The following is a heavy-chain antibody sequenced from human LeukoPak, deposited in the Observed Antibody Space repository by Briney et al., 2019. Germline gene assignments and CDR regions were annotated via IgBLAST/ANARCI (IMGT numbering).Heavy chain of an antibody. J-gene: IGHJ4*02. V-gene: IGHV3-7*01. CDR1: GFTFSGHW. CDR3: ASRAIYFDY. CDR2: INQGGSDK. Sequence: GGSLRLSCAASGFTFSGHWMSWVRQAPGKGLEWVANINQGGSDKYYVDSVKGRFTISRDNAKNSLYLQMNSLRAEDTAVYYCASRAIYFDYWGQGTLVTVSS. D-gene: IGHD3-3*01.